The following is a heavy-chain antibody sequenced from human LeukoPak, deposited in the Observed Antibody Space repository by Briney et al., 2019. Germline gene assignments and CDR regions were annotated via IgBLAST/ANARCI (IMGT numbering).Heavy chain of an antibody. CDR2: INHIGNT. J-gene: IGHJ4*02. V-gene: IGHV4-34*01. CDR3: PMVRGGGYFDY. Sequence: SSETMSPTCAVDGGSFNIYYWSCIRQTPRKGLEWNGEINHIGNTNYNPSLKRRATISRDTSKNQLTLNLASVTATDTPLNYGPMVRGGGYFDYWGQGTVVTVSS. CDR1: GGSFNIYY. D-gene: IGHD3-10*01.